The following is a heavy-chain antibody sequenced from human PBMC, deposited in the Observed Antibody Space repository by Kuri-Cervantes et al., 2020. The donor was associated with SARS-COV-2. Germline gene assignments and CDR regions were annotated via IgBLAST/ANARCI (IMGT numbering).Heavy chain of an antibody. Sequence: GGSLRLSCAASGFTFSGHWIHWVRQAPGKGLEWVSAISGSGGSTYYADSVKGRFTISRDNSKNTLYLQMNSLRAEDTAVYYCAKNRGDCSSTSCYIGSAFDIWGQGTMVTVSS. D-gene: IGHD2-2*02. J-gene: IGHJ3*02. CDR1: GFTFSGHW. CDR3: AKNRGDCSSTSCYIGSAFDI. CDR2: ISGSGGST. V-gene: IGHV3-23*01.